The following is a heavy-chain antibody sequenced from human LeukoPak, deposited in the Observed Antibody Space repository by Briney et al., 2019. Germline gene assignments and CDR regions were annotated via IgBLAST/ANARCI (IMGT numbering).Heavy chain of an antibody. CDR1: GFTFSSYW. CDR2: INIDGGGT. V-gene: IGHV3-74*01. Sequence: PGGSLRLSCAASGFTFSSYWMHWVRQDPGKGLVWVSRINIDGGGTSYADSVKGRFTISRDNAKNTLYLQMNSLRAEDTAVYYCAKVRPGYSYMDVWGKGTTVTVSS. CDR3: AKVRPGYSYMDV. D-gene: IGHD7-27*01. J-gene: IGHJ6*03.